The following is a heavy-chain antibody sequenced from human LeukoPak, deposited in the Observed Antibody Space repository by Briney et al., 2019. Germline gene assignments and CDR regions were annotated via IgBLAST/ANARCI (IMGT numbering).Heavy chain of an antibody. V-gene: IGHV3-48*03. D-gene: IGHD3-16*01. CDR3: VCLGLGGLSLD. J-gene: IGHJ4*02. CDR2: ISNSGSTM. CDR1: GFTFSSYD. Sequence: GGSLRLSCAASGFTFSSYDMTWVRQAPGKGLEGVSYISNSGSTMYYANSVKGRLTISRDNAKNSLYLQMNSLRVEDTAVYYCVCLGLGGLSLDWGQGTLVTVSS.